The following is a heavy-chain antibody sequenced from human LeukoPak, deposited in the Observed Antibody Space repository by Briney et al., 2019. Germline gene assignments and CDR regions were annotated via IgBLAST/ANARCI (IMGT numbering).Heavy chain of an antibody. D-gene: IGHD3-10*01. CDR1: GGTFSSYA. CDR2: IIPILGIA. V-gene: IGHV1-69*04. J-gene: IGHJ4*02. Sequence: SVKVSCKASGGTFSSYAISWVRQAPGQGLEWMGRIIPILGIANYAQKFQGRVTITADKSTSTAYMELSSLRSEDTAVYYCARGPPYGSRSDYFDYWGQGTLVTVSA. CDR3: ARGPPYGSRSDYFDY.